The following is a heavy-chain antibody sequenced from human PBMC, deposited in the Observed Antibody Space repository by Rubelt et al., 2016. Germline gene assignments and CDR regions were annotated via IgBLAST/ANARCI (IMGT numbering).Heavy chain of an antibody. CDR3: ARVGDYDAFDI. J-gene: IGHJ3*02. Sequence: QVQVVESGGGVVQPGRSLRLSCAASGFTSSNHAMHWVRQGTGKGLEWVAVISYDGSNKYYADSVKGRFTISRDNAKNSLYLQMNSLRAEDTAVYYCARVGDYDAFDIWGQGTMVTVSS. D-gene: IGHD4-17*01. V-gene: IGHV3-30*04. CDR1: GFTSSNHA. CDR2: ISYDGSNK.